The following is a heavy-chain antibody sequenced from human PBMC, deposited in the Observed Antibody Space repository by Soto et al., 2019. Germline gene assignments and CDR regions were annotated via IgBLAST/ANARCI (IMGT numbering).Heavy chain of an antibody. D-gene: IGHD3-3*01. CDR1: GGPISSGGYY. J-gene: IGHJ4*02. CDR3: ARVFSGAYFDY. V-gene: IGHV4-31*03. CDR2: IYYSGST. Sequence: LSLTCTVSGGPISSGGYYWSWIRQHPGKGLEWIGYIYYSGSTYYNPSLKSRVTISVDTSKNQFSLKLSSVTAADTAVYYCARVFSGAYFDYWGQGTLVTVSS.